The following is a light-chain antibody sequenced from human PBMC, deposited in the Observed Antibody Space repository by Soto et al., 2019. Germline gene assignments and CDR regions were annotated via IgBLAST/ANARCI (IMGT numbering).Light chain of an antibody. CDR1: QSISSN. CDR3: QQYNNWPPLT. J-gene: IGKJ4*01. CDR2: GAS. Sequence: ETVMTQSPATLSVSLGESATLSCRASQSISSNLAWYQQKPGQAPRLLIYGASTRATGIPARFSGSGSGTEFTLTISSLQSEDFAVYYCQQYNNWPPLTFGGGTKVAIK. V-gene: IGKV3-15*01.